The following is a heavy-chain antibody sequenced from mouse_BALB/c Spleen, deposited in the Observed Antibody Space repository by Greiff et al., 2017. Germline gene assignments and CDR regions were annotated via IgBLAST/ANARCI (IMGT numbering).Heavy chain of an antibody. CDR3: ARYYGSSYSYYAMDY. V-gene: IGHV1-63*02. D-gene: IGHD1-1*01. CDR1: GYTFTNYW. J-gene: IGHJ4*01. CDR2: IYPGGGYT. Sequence: QVQLQQSGAELVRPGTSVKISCKASGYTFTNYWLGWVKQRPGHGLEWIGYIYPGGGYTNYNEKFKGKATLTADTSSSTAYMQLSSLTSEDSAVYFCARYYGSSYSYYAMDYWGQGTSVTVSS.